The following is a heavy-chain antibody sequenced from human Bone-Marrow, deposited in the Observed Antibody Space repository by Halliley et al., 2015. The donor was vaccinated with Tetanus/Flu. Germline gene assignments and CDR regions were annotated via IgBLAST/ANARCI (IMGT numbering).Heavy chain of an antibody. V-gene: IGHV3-21*01. D-gene: IGHD1-26*01. Sequence: KGLEWVSSISSSSTYIFYLDSVRGRFTISRDNAKNSLFLQMNSLRVEDTAVYYCARSYTGSYPDHWGQGTLVTVSS. CDR2: ISSSSTYI. CDR3: ARSYTGSYPDH. J-gene: IGHJ5*02.